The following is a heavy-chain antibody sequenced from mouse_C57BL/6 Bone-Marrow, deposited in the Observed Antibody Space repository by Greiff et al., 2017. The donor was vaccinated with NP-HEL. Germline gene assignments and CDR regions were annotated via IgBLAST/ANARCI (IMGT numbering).Heavy chain of an antibody. D-gene: IGHD1-1*01. CDR1: GYTFTSYW. CDR3: ARSHSSYDFDV. CDR2: INPSNGGT. V-gene: IGHV1-53*01. Sequence: QVQLKQPGTELVKPGASVKLSCKASGYTFTSYWMHWVKQRPGQGLEWIGNINPSNGGTNYNEKFKSKATLTVDKSSSTAYMQLSSLTSEDSAVYDCARSHSSYDFDVWGTGTTVTVSS. J-gene: IGHJ1*03.